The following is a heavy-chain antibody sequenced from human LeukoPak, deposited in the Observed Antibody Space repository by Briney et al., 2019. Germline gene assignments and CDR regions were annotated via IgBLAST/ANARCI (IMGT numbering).Heavy chain of an antibody. CDR2: INSDGSST. V-gene: IGHV3-74*01. CDR3: ASGYSSDYGGNVY. J-gene: IGHJ4*02. Sequence: PGGSLRLSCAASEFTFSTYWMHWVRQAPGKGLVWVSRINSDGSSTNYADSVKGRFTISRDNAKNTLYLQMNSLSTEDTAAYYCASGYSSDYGGNVYWGRGTLVTVSS. D-gene: IGHD4-23*01. CDR1: EFTFSTYW.